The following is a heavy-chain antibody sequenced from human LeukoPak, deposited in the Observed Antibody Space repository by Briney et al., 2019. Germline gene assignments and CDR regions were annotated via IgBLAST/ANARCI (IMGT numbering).Heavy chain of an antibody. Sequence: PGGSLRLSCAASGFRLNNYWMHWVRQAPGKGLVWVSRIKSDGSSTRDADSVKGRFSISGDNAKNTLYLQMSALGAEDTAVYYCARGSGRLGDAFDIWGQGTLVTV. V-gene: IGHV3-74*01. CDR1: GFRLNNYW. CDR3: ARGSGRLGDAFDI. D-gene: IGHD2-15*01. J-gene: IGHJ3*02. CDR2: IKSDGSST.